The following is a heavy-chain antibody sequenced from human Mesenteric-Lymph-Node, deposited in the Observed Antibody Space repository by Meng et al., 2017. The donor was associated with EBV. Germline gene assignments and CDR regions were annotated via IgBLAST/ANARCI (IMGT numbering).Heavy chain of an antibody. CDR3: ARKEQQLVHYFDY. D-gene: IGHD6-13*01. Sequence: QVQVQQWGAGLLKPSRTLSLTCAVYGGCFSGYYWSWIRQPPGKGLEWIGEINHSGSTNYNPSLKSRVTISVDTSKNQFSLKLSSVTAADTAVYYCARKEQQLVHYFDYWGQGTLVTVSS. V-gene: IGHV4-34*01. CDR2: INHSGST. CDR1: GGCFSGYY. J-gene: IGHJ4*02.